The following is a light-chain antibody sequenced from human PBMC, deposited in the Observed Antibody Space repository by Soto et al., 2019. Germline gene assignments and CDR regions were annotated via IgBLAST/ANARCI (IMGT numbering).Light chain of an antibody. CDR3: SSYAGSNNWV. V-gene: IGLV2-14*01. CDR2: EVS. J-gene: IGLJ3*02. Sequence: QSALTQPASVSGSPGQSIAISCTGTSSDVGGYNYVSWYQQHPGIAPRLLISEVSNRPSGVSNRFSGSKSGNTASLTVSGLQAEDEADYYCSSYAGSNNWVFGGGTKVTVL. CDR1: SSDVGGYNY.